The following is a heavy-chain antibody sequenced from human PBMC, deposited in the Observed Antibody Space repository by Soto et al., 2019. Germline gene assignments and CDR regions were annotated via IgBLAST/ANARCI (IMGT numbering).Heavy chain of an antibody. J-gene: IGHJ6*02. CDR3: ASLDIVVVPAAIANYYGMDV. D-gene: IGHD2-2*01. CDR2: ISYDGSNK. V-gene: IGHV3-30-3*01. CDR1: GFTFSSYA. Sequence: QVQLVESGGGVVQPGRSLRLSCAASGFTFSSYAMHWVRQAPGKGLECVAVISYDGSNKYYADSVKGRFNIYRYNSKNALYVQMNSLRAEDTAVYYCASLDIVVVPAAIANYYGMDVWGQGTTVTVS.